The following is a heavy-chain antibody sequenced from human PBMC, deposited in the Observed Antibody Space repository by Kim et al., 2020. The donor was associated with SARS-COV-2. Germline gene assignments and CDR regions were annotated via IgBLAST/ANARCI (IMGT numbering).Heavy chain of an antibody. D-gene: IGHD2-8*01. CDR2: ITGSGGST. J-gene: IGHJ4*02. Sequence: GGSLRLSCAASGFTFSASVMRWVRQAPGKGLEWVSTITGSGGSTFYADSVKGRFTISRDNSKNTLYLQMNSLRAEDTAVYYFAKDHQWSFDYWGQGSLVT. CDR3: AKDHQWSFDY. V-gene: IGHV3-23*01. CDR1: GFTFSASV.